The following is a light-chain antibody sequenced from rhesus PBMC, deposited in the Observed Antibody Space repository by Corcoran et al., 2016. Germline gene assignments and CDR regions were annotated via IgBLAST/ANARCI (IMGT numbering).Light chain of an antibody. CDR2: KAS. Sequence: DIQMTQSPSSLSASVGDTVTITCRASQDINIWLAWYQQKPGKALHLLIYKASTLQSGVPSRFSGSGSGTDVTLPISSLQSEHFATCYCQQYNSRPPTFGPGTKVEIK. J-gene: IGKJ1*01. V-gene: IGKV1-22*01. CDR3: QQYNSRPPT. CDR1: QDINIW.